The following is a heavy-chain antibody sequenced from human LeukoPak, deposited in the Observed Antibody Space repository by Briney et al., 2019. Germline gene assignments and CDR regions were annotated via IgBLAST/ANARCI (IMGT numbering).Heavy chain of an antibody. V-gene: IGHV4-31*03. J-gene: IGHJ6*03. CDR1: GGSISSGGYY. CDR2: IYYSGST. Sequence: KPSETLSLTCTVSGGSISSGGYYWSWIRQHPGKGLEWIGYIYYSGSTYYNPSLKSRVTISVDTSKNQFSLKLSSVTAADTAVYYCARDRGDYDSSGPSYYYYYMDVWGKGTTVTVSS. CDR3: ARDRGDYDSSGPSYYYYYMDV. D-gene: IGHD3-22*01.